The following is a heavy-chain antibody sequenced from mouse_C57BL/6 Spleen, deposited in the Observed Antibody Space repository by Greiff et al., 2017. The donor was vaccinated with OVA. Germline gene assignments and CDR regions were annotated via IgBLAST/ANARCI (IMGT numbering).Heavy chain of an antibody. V-gene: IGHV14-1*01. CDR3: TTGLYFDY. CDR1: GFNIKDYY. Sequence: EVKLQESGAELVRPGASVKLSCTASGFNIKDYYMHWVKQRPEQGLEWIGRIDPEDGDTEYAPKFQGKATMTADTSSTTAYLQLSSLTSEDTAVYYCTTGLYFDYWGQGTTLTVSS. J-gene: IGHJ2*01. CDR2: IDPEDGDT.